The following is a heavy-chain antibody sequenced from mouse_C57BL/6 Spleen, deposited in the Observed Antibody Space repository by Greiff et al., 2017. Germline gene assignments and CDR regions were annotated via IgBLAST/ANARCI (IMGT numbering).Heavy chain of an antibody. CDR3: YYGGDFDY. D-gene: IGHD1-1*02. J-gene: IGHJ2*01. Sequence: QVQLKESGPELVKPGASVKISCKASGYAFSSSWMNWVKQRPGKGLEWIGRIYPGDGDTNYNGKFKGKATLTADKSSSTAYMQLSSLTSEDSAVYFCYYGGDFDYWGQGTTLTVSS. CDR2: IYPGDGDT. CDR1: GYAFSSSW. V-gene: IGHV1-82*01.